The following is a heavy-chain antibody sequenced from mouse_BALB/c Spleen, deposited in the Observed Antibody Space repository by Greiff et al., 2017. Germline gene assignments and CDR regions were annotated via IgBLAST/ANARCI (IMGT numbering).Heavy chain of an antibody. D-gene: IGHD2-10*02. V-gene: IGHV5-15*02. CDR2: LSNLAYSI. CDR3: ARKYGNHYAMDY. J-gene: IGHJ4*01. CDR1: GFTFSDYG. Sequence: EVKLMESGGGLVQPGGSLKLSCAASGFTFSDYGMAWVRQAPGKGPEWVAFLSNLAYSIYYADTVTGRFTISRENAKNTLYLEMSSLRSEDTAMYYCARKYGNHYAMDYWGQGTSVTVSS.